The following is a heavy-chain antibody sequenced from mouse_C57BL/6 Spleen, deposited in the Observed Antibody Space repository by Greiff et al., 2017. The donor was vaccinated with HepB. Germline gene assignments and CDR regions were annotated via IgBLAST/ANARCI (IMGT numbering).Heavy chain of an antibody. CDR2: IDPETGGN. V-gene: IGHV1-15*01. D-gene: IGHD6-2*01. Sequence: QVQLQQSGAELVRPGASVTLSCKASGYTFTDYEMHWVKQTPVHGLEWIGAIDPETGGNAYNQKFKGKAILTADKSSSTAYMELRSLTSEDSAVYYCTRSRSLYYDYWGQGTTLTVSS. CDR1: GYTFTDYE. J-gene: IGHJ2*01. CDR3: TRSRSLYYDY.